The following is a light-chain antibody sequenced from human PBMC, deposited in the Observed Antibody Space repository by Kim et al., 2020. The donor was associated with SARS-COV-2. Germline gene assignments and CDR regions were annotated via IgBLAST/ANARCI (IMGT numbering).Light chain of an antibody. J-gene: IGKJ4*01. V-gene: IGKV3-11*01. CDR3: QERSNWPALT. Sequence: SPGERVTLSCRARQSVGSYLGWYQQKFGQAPRLLIYDATNRATGIPARFSGSGSGTDFTLTISSLEPEDSAVYYCQERSNWPALTFGGGTKVDIK. CDR2: DAT. CDR1: QSVGSY.